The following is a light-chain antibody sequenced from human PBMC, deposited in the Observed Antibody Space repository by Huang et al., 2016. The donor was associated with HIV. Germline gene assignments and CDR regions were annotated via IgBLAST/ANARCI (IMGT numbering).Light chain of an antibody. J-gene: IGKJ5*01. Sequence: EIVMTQSPATLSVSPGERATLSCRASQSVSSNLAWYQQKHGQAPRLLIYGASTSVTGVPARFSGSGSGTEFTLTISSLQSEDFAVYYCQQYDNGPIAFGQGTRLEI. CDR1: QSVSSN. CDR3: QQYDNGPIA. V-gene: IGKV3-15*01. CDR2: GAS.